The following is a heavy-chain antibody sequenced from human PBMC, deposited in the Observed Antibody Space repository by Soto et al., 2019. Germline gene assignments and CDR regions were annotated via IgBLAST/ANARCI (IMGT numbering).Heavy chain of an antibody. Sequence: GGSLRLSCAASGFTFSSYAMSWVRQAPGKGLEWVSAISGSGGSTYYADSVKGRFTISRDNSKNTLYLQMNSLRAEDTAVYYCAKDFRGVIFGVVTHTAPFFDYWGQGTLVTVSS. CDR2: ISGSGGST. J-gene: IGHJ4*02. D-gene: IGHD3-3*01. CDR1: GFTFSSYA. V-gene: IGHV3-23*01. CDR3: AKDFRGVIFGVVTHTAPFFDY.